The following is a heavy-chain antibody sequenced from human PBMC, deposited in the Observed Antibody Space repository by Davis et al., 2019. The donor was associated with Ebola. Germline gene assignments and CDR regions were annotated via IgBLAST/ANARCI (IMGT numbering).Heavy chain of an antibody. D-gene: IGHD4-23*01. J-gene: IGHJ4*02. CDR1: AGSISSYY. CDR3: ARGYGGAFGD. V-gene: IGHV4-59*12. CDR2: VYYSGST. Sequence: PSETLSLTCTVSAGSISSYYWSWIRQPPGKGLEWIGYVYYSGSTNYNPSLKSRVTMSVDTSKNQFSLKLSSVTAADTAVYYCARGYGGAFGDWGQGTLVTVSS.